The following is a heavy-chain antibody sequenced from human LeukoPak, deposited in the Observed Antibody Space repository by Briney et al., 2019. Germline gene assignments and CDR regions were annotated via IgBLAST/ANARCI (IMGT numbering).Heavy chain of an antibody. Sequence: PGGSLRLSCAASGFTFSSYSMNWVRQAPGKGREWVSSISSSSSYIYYADSVKGRFTISRDNAKNSLYLQMNSLRAEDTAVYYCAKDGGWYVDYWGQGTLVTVSS. J-gene: IGHJ4*02. CDR2: ISSSSSYI. V-gene: IGHV3-21*06. D-gene: IGHD6-19*01. CDR3: AKDGGWYVDY. CDR1: GFTFSSYS.